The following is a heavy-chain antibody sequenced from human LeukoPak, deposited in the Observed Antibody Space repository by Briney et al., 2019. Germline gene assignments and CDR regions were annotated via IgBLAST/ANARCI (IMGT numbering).Heavy chain of an antibody. CDR2: ISSSSSYI. V-gene: IGHV3-21*04. D-gene: IGHD4-17*01. Sequence: EGSLRLSCAASGFTFSSYSMNWVRQAPGKGLEWVSSISSSSSYIYYADSVKGRFTISRDNAKNSLYLQMNSLRAEDTAVYYCAKDAGLGDDYGDYEDYYYYGMDVWGQGTTVTVSS. CDR3: AKDAGLGDDYGDYEDYYYYGMDV. J-gene: IGHJ6*02. CDR1: GFTFSSYS.